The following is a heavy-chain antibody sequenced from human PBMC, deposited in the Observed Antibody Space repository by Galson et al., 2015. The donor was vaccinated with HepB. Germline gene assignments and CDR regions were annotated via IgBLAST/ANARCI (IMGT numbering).Heavy chain of an antibody. CDR1: GGPISSTTSY. CDR2: INYSGTT. D-gene: IGHD3-10*01. CDR3: ARELVRGVSLPVVVDF. Sequence: SETLSLTCTVSGGPISSTTSYCGWIRQPPGKGLEWIGSINYSGTTYYNPSLKSRVTVSVDTSKKQFSLKLSSVTAADTAVYYCARELVRGVSLPVVVDFWGQGILVTVSS. V-gene: IGHV4-39*01. J-gene: IGHJ4*02.